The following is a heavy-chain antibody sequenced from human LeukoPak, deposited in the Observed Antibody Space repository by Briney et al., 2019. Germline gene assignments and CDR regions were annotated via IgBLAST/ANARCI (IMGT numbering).Heavy chain of an antibody. CDR2: IYYSGST. CDR1: GGPISSSSYY. D-gene: IGHD1-26*01. Sequence: PSETLSLTCTVSGGPISSSSYYWGWIRQPPGTGLEWIGSIYYSGSTYYNPSLKSRVTISVDTSKNQFSLKLSSVTAADTAVYYCARETHLSTTDAFDIWGQGTMVTVSS. CDR3: ARETHLSTTDAFDI. J-gene: IGHJ3*02. V-gene: IGHV4-39*07.